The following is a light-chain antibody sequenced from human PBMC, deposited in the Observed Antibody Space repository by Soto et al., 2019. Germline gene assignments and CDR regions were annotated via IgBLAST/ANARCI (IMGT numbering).Light chain of an antibody. CDR3: QQSYSTPPIT. J-gene: IGKJ5*01. CDR2: AAS. Sequence: DIPMTQSPSSLSASVGDRVTITCRASQSISSYLNWYQQKPGKDPKLLIYAASSLQSGVPSRFSGSGSGTDFTLTISSLQPEDFATYDCQQSYSTPPITFGQGTRLEIK. V-gene: IGKV1-39*01. CDR1: QSISSY.